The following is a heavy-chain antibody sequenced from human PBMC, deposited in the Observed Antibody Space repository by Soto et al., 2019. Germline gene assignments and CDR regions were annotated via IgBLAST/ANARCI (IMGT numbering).Heavy chain of an antibody. CDR1: GFNFNSYT. J-gene: IGHJ6*02. Sequence: EVQLVESGGGLVKPGGSLRLSCAASGFNFNSYTINWVRQAPGKRLEWLSSISSSGYIFSTDSVRGRFTISRDNAKNSVYLQIHSLTAEDTAVYFCARDCSGGSCYPGMDVWGQGTTVTVSS. D-gene: IGHD2-15*01. CDR2: ISSSGYI. V-gene: IGHV3-21*01. CDR3: ARDCSGGSCYPGMDV.